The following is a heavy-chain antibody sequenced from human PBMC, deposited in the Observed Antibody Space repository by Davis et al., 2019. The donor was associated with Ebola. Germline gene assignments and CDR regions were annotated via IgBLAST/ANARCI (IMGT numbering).Heavy chain of an antibody. Sequence: ASVKVSCKASGYTFTGYYMHWVRQATGQGLEWMGWMNPNSGNTGYAQKFQGRVTITRNTSISTAYMELSSLRSEDTAVYYCARGIDIDYWGQGTLVTVSS. D-gene: IGHD3-16*02. CDR3: ARGIDIDY. CDR1: GYTFTGYY. J-gene: IGHJ4*02. V-gene: IGHV1-8*03. CDR2: MNPNSGNT.